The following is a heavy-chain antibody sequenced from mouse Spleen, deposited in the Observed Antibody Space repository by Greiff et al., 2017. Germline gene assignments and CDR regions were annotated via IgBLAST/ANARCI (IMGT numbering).Heavy chain of an antibody. J-gene: IGHJ2*01. CDR3: TTILDY. CDR1: GYTFTDYE. D-gene: IGHD5-1-1*01. V-gene: IGHV1-15*01. Sequence: QVQLKQSGAELVRPGASVTLSCKASGYTFTDYEMHWVKQTPVHGLEWIGAIDPETGGTAYNQKFKGKAILTADTSSNTAYLQLSSLTSEDTAVYYCTTILDYWGQGTTLTVSS. CDR2: IDPETGGT.